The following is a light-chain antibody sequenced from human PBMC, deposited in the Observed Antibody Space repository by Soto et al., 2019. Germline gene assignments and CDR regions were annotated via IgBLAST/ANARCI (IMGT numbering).Light chain of an antibody. J-gene: IGKJ4*01. CDR3: QQYDVWPALT. CDR1: RSVSSN. Sequence: EITMTQSPDTLSVSPGERATLSCRASRSVSSNLAWYQQRPGQAPRLLIYGASTRATGIPARFSGSGSGTEFTLTISSLQSEDSAVYYCQQYDVWPALTFGGGTKVDIK. CDR2: GAS. V-gene: IGKV3D-15*01.